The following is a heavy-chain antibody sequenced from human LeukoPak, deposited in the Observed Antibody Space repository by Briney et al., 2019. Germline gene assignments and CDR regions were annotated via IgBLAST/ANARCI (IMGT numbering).Heavy chain of an antibody. CDR3: ARGALWFGELLA. CDR1: GGTFRNYA. CDR2: ISHIFGSA. J-gene: IGHJ5*02. D-gene: IGHD3-10*01. Sequence: GASVKVSCKTSGGTFRNYAISWVRQAPGQGLEWMGGISHIFGSANYAQKFQGRVTITADESTTTAYMELSSLRSEDTAVYYCARGALWFGELLAWGQGTLVTVSS. V-gene: IGHV1-69*01.